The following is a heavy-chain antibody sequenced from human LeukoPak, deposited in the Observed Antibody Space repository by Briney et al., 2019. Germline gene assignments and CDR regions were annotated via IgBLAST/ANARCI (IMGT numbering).Heavy chain of an antibody. CDR1: GGTFSSYG. Sequence: GASVKVSCKASGGTFSSYGISWVRQAPGQGLEWMGWISAYNGNTNYAQKLQGRVTMTTDTSTSTAYMELRSLRSDDTAVYYCARDRSSWSYYYYGMDVWGQGTTVTVSS. CDR2: ISAYNGNT. V-gene: IGHV1-18*01. J-gene: IGHJ6*02. D-gene: IGHD6-13*01. CDR3: ARDRSSWSYYYYGMDV.